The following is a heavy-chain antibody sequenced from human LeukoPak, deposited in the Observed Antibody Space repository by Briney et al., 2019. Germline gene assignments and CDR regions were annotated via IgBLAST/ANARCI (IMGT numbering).Heavy chain of an antibody. V-gene: IGHV3-30*03. CDR3: AREPRQIAAAKINWFDP. Sequence: PGRSLRLSCAASGFTFSSYGMHWVRQAPGKGLEWVAVISYDGSNKYYADSVKGRFTISRDNAKNSLYLQMNSLRAEDTAVYYCAREPRQIAAAKINWFDPWGQGTLVTVSS. CDR1: GFTFSSYG. J-gene: IGHJ5*02. D-gene: IGHD6-13*01. CDR2: ISYDGSNK.